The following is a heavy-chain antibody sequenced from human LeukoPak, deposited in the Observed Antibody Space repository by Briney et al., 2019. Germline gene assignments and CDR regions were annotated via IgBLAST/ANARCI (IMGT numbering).Heavy chain of an antibody. CDR2: ISSSGSTI. CDR1: GFTFSDYY. V-gene: IGHV3-11*04. J-gene: IGHJ4*02. D-gene: IGHD6-13*01. Sequence: GGSLRLCCAASGFTFSDYYMSWIRQAPGKGLEWVSYISSSGSTIYYADSVKGRFTISRDNAKNSLYLQMNSLRAEDTAVYYCATLPLYSSSWGEFEYWGQGTLVTVSS. CDR3: ATLPLYSSSWGEFEY.